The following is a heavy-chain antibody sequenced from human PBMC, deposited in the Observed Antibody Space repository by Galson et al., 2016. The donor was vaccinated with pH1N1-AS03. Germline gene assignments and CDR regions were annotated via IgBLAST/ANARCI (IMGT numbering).Heavy chain of an antibody. Sequence: SLRLSCAASDVSLRAYWMSWVRQSPGKGLEWVANIKGDGSEKVYVDSVKGRFTISRDNAKNSLYLQMNSLRVEDTALYYCARYGSSPWFDPWGQGTLVTVSS. CDR2: IKGDGSEK. V-gene: IGHV3-7*01. D-gene: IGHD6-6*01. J-gene: IGHJ5*02. CDR3: ARYGSSPWFDP. CDR1: DVSLRAYW.